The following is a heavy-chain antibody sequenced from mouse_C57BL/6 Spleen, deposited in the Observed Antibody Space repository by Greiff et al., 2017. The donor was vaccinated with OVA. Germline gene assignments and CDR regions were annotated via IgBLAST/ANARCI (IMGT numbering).Heavy chain of an antibody. Sequence: QVQLQQPGAELVKPGASVKMSCKASGYTFTSYWITWVQQRPGQGLEWIGDIYPGSGSTNYNEKFKSKATLTVDTSSSTAYMQLSSLTSEDSAVYYCARGGPYYSNYGAWFAYWGQGTLVTVSA. J-gene: IGHJ3*01. CDR1: GYTFTSYW. V-gene: IGHV1-55*01. D-gene: IGHD2-5*01. CDR3: ARGGPYYSNYGAWFAY. CDR2: IYPGSGST.